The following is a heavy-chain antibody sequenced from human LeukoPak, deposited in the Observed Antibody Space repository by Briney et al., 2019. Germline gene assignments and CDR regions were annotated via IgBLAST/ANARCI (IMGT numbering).Heavy chain of an antibody. V-gene: IGHV4-34*01. CDR2: IYHSGST. CDR1: GGSFSGYY. Sequence: PSETLSLTCAVYGGSFSGYYWSWIRQPPGKGLEWIGYIYHSGSTYYNPSLKSRVTISVDRSKNQFSLKLSSVTAADTAVYYCARGAEDGSGSYYNGNPFYFGYWGQGTLVTVSS. J-gene: IGHJ4*02. CDR3: ARGAEDGSGSYYNGNPFYFGY. D-gene: IGHD3-10*01.